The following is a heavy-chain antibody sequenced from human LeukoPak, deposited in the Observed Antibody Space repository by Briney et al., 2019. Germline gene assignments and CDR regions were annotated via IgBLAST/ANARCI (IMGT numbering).Heavy chain of an antibody. D-gene: IGHD3-16*01. Sequence: SVKVSCKASGGTFSSYTISWVRQAPGQGLEWMGRIIPILGIANYAQKFQGRVTITADKSTSTAYMELSSLRSEDTAVYYCARDGVVWGYYMDVWSKGTTVTVSS. CDR1: GGTFSSYT. CDR2: IIPILGIA. CDR3: ARDGVVWGYYMDV. J-gene: IGHJ6*03. V-gene: IGHV1-69*04.